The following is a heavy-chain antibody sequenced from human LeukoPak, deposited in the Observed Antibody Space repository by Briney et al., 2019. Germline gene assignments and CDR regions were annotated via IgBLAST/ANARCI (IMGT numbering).Heavy chain of an antibody. CDR3: ARAMDV. J-gene: IGHJ6*02. V-gene: IGHV3-53*01. CDR2: IYRGGAT. CDR1: GFNVGSNY. Sequence: GGSLRLSCAASGFNVGSNYMSWVRQTPGKGLEWVSVIYRGGATYYADSVKGRFTLSRDNSKNTLYLQMNSLRVEDTAVYYCARAMDVWGQGTAVTVSS.